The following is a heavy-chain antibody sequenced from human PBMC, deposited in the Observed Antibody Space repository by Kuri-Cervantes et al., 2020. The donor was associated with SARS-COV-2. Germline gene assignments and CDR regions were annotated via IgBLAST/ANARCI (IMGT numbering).Heavy chain of an antibody. CDR3: ARERSIDTLNNGMDV. J-gene: IGHJ6*02. CDR1: GFTFSGHW. V-gene: IGHV3-74*01. CDR2: INPDGSYT. Sequence: GGSLRLSCAASGFTFSGHWIHWVRQAPGKGLVWVSRINPDGSYTNNADSVKGRFTLSRDNSKNTLSLQMSSLRVEDTAVYYCARERSIDTLNNGMDVWGQGTMVTVSS.